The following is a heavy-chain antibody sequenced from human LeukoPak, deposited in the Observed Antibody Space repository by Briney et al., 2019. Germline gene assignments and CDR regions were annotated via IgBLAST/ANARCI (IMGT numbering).Heavy chain of an antibody. Sequence: ASVKVSCKVSGYTLTELSMHWVRQAPGKGLEWMGGFDPEDGETIYAQKFQGRVTMTEDTSTDTAYMELSSLRSEDTAVYYCALPVGPMYYFDYWGQGTLVTVSS. CDR3: ALPVGPMYYFDY. D-gene: IGHD1-26*01. V-gene: IGHV1-24*01. J-gene: IGHJ4*02. CDR2: FDPEDGET. CDR1: GYTLTELS.